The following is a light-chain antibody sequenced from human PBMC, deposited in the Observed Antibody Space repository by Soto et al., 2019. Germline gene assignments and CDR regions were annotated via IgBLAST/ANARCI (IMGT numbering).Light chain of an antibody. V-gene: IGKV1-39*01. CDR2: AAS. CDR1: QSISNY. Sequence: DIQMTQSPSSLSASVGDRVTITCRASQSISNYLNWYQQKPGKAPKLLIYAASSLQSGVPSTFSGSGSGTDFTLAISSLQPEDFATYLCQQSFSIPFTFGPGTKVDIK. CDR3: QQSFSIPFT. J-gene: IGKJ3*01.